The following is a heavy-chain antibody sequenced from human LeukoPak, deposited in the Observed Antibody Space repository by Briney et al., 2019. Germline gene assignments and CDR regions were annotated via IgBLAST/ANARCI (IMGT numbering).Heavy chain of an antibody. Sequence: SVKVSFKASGGTFSSYAISWVRQAPGQGLEWMGGIIPIFGTANYAQKFQGRVTITADESTSTAYMELSSLRSEDTAVYYCARDIMDIVVVPAATDYYYGMDVWGQGTTVTVSS. J-gene: IGHJ6*02. CDR3: ARDIMDIVVVPAATDYYYGMDV. CDR1: GGTFSSYA. D-gene: IGHD2-2*03. CDR2: IIPIFGTA. V-gene: IGHV1-69*13.